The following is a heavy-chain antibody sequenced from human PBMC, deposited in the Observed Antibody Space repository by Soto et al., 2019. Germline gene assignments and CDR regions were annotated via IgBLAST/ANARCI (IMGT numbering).Heavy chain of an antibody. Sequence: PGGSLRLSCAASGFAFINAWMSWVRQAPGKGLEWGGRIKSKTDGGATDYAGPVKGRCTISRDDSKQTVDVQMSSLRAGDTAVYYSIAIIPQRKPELGPGGPDTLLTVSS. D-gene: IGHD1-26*01. CDR3: IAIIPQRKPELGP. CDR1: GFAFINAW. J-gene: IGHJ1*01. V-gene: IGHV3-15*05. CDR2: IKSKTDGGAT.